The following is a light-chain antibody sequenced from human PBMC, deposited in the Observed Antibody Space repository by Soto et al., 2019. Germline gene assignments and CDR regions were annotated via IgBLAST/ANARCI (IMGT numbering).Light chain of an antibody. Sequence: ETVLTQSPATLSLSPGERATLSCRASQNVYNSLAWYQQKPGQAPRLLIYDASNRATGVPGRFSGSGSGTDFTLTISSLVPEDFAIYYCQQRSNWPPVTFGPGTKVDI. CDR1: QNVYNS. V-gene: IGKV3-11*01. CDR2: DAS. CDR3: QQRSNWPPVT. J-gene: IGKJ3*01.